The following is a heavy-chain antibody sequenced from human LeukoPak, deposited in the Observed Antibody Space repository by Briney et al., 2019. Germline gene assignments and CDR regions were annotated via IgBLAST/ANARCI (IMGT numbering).Heavy chain of an antibody. V-gene: IGHV3-23*01. Sequence: PGGSLRLSCEASGFAFSSYSMNWVRQAPGKGLEWVSGIIGSGGSTYYADSVKGRFTVSRDNSKNTLYLEMNSLRAEDTAVYYCAKMSQERPRLLDYWGQGTLVTVSS. CDR3: AKMSQERPRLLDY. CDR1: GFAFSSYS. CDR2: IIGSGGST. J-gene: IGHJ4*02. D-gene: IGHD1-1*01.